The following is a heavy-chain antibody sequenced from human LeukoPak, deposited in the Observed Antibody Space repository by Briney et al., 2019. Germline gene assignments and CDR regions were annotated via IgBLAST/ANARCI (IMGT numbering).Heavy chain of an antibody. CDR1: GFTFSTYN. J-gene: IGHJ4*02. Sequence: GGYLRLSCVGSGFTFSTYNMNWVRQAPGKGLEWVSYISSSGSTVYYADSVRGRFTISRDNARNSLYLQMNSLRAEDTAVYYCARDAYNLFDYWGQGTLVTVSS. CDR3: ARDAYNLFDY. V-gene: IGHV3-48*01. D-gene: IGHD1-1*01. CDR2: ISSSGSTV.